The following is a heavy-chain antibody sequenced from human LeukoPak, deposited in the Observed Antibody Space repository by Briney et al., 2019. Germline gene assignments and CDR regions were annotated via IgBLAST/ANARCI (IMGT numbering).Heavy chain of an antibody. CDR2: INHSGST. Sequence: PSETLSLTCAVYGGSFSGYYWSWIRQPPGKGREWIGEINHSGSTNYNPSLKSRVTISVDTSKNQFSLKLSSVTAADTAVYYCARGSEYYDFWSGYSSPFDYWGQGTLVTVSS. D-gene: IGHD3-3*01. V-gene: IGHV4-34*01. J-gene: IGHJ4*02. CDR3: ARGSEYYDFWSGYSSPFDY. CDR1: GGSFSGYY.